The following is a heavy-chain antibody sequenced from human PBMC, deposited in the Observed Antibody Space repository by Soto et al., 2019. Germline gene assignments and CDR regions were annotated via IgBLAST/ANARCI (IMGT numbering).Heavy chain of an antibody. Sequence: QVQLQQWGAGLLKPSETLSLTCAVYGGSFSGYYWSWIRQPPGKGLEWIGEINHSGSTNYNPSLKSRVTISVDTCKHQFSLELSSVTAADTAVYYCARGMGSGSYYYYYYMDVWGKGTTVTVSS. J-gene: IGHJ6*03. D-gene: IGHD3-10*01. V-gene: IGHV4-34*01. CDR3: ARGMGSGSYYYYYYMDV. CDR1: GGSFSGYY. CDR2: INHSGST.